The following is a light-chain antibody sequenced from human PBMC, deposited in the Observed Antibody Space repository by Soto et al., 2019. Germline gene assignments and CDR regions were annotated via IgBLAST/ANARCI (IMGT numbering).Light chain of an antibody. CDR3: QQYDNWWT. CDR2: GAS. Sequence: IVMTQSPASLSVSPLEIVTLSVRASQSVGTNLAWYQQKPGQAPRLLILGASTRASGIPAKFSGSGSGTEFTLTISRLETEDFAVYYCQQYDNWWTFGQGTKVDIK. V-gene: IGKV3-15*01. J-gene: IGKJ1*01. CDR1: QSVGTN.